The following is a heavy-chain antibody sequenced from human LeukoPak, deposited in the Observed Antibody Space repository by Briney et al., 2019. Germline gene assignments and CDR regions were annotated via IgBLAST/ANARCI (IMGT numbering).Heavy chain of an antibody. J-gene: IGHJ4*02. D-gene: IGHD2-21*02. Sequence: GGSLRLSCAASGFTFSDYALHWVRQAPGKGLEWVASISRDGSNKYYADSVKGRFTISRENTLYLQTNNLRADDTAVYYCARDRIWEVVTAISYYFDYWGQGTLVTVSS. CDR3: ARDRIWEVVTAISYYFDY. CDR1: GFTFSDYA. V-gene: IGHV3-30*04. CDR2: ISRDGSNK.